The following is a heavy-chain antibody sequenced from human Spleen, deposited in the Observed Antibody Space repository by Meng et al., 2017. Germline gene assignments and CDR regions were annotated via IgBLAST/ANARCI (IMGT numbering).Heavy chain of an antibody. CDR1: GGSVSDTY. D-gene: IGHD3-10*01. Sequence: VPLRKGRAVRLKTSKTLYHTVVVSGGSVSDTYWSWVRQPPVKGLEWIGEINHSGSTNYNPSLESRATISVDTSQNNLSLELSSVTAADSAVYYCARDGKVRGVYDYWGQGTLVTVSS. CDR2: INHSGST. J-gene: IGHJ4*02. V-gene: IGHV4-34*01. CDR3: ARDGKVRGVYDY.